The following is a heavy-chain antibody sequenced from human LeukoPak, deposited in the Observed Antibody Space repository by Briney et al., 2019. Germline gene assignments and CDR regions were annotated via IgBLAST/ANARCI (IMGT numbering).Heavy chain of an antibody. D-gene: IGHD2-2*01. CDR3: ARVLGSTSYHMDV. J-gene: IGHJ6*03. CDR1: GFTLSSYW. Sequence: PGGSLRLSCAASGFTLSSYWMSWVRQAPGKGLEWVANIKQDGSEKYYVDSVKGRFTISRDNAKNSLYLQMNSLRAEDTAVYYCARVLGSTSYHMDVWGKGTTVTVSS. CDR2: IKQDGSEK. V-gene: IGHV3-7*01.